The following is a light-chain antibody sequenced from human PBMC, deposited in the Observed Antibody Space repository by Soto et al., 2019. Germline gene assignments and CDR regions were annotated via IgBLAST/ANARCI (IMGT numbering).Light chain of an antibody. CDR2: GAS. J-gene: IGKJ5*01. V-gene: IGKV3-20*01. Sequence: EIVLTQSPGTLSLSQGERATLSSRASRSVSTRLAWYQQKPGQAPRLLISGASSRATGIPDRFSGSGSATDFTLTISRLEPEDFALYYCQQYGGSPITFGQGTRLEIK. CDR3: QQYGGSPIT. CDR1: RSVSTR.